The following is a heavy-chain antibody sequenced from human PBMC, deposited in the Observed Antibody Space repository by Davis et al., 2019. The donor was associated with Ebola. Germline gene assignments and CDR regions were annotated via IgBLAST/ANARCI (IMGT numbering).Heavy chain of an antibody. V-gene: IGHV4-59*01. Sequence: MPSETLSLTCTVSGGSINNYFWSWIRQPPGKGLEWIGNIHYLGNTNYNPSLKSRVTMYVDTSKNQFSLKLSSVTAADTAVYYCARGNYGDYIVLYYYNMDVWGQGTTVTVSS. J-gene: IGHJ6*02. D-gene: IGHD4-17*01. CDR2: IHYLGNT. CDR1: GGSINNYF. CDR3: ARGNYGDYIVLYYYNMDV.